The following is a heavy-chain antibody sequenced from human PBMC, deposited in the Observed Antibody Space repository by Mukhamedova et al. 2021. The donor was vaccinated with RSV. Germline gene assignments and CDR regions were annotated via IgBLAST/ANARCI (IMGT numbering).Heavy chain of an antibody. D-gene: IGHD2/OR15-2a*01. Sequence: YAMSWVRQAPGKGLEWVSGISGDGDITYYADSVKGRFTVSRDNSRNTLFMQVNSLRAEDTAVYYCAKDSGFLINYLDNWGQGNL. V-gene: IGHV3-23*01. J-gene: IGHJ4*02. CDR3: AKDSGFLINYLDN. CDR1: YA. CDR2: ISGDGDIT.